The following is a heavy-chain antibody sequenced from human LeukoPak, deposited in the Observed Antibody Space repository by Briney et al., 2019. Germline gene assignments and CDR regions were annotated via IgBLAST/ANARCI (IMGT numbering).Heavy chain of an antibody. J-gene: IGHJ3*02. D-gene: IGHD6-6*01. Sequence: ASVKVSCKASGYTFTSYYMHWVRQAPGQGLEWMGIINPSGGSTSYAQKFQGRVTMTRDTSTSTVYMELSSLRSEDTAVYHCARDPSIAARPGAFDIWGQGTMVTVSS. CDR1: GYTFTSYY. CDR2: INPSGGST. CDR3: ARDPSIAARPGAFDI. V-gene: IGHV1-46*01.